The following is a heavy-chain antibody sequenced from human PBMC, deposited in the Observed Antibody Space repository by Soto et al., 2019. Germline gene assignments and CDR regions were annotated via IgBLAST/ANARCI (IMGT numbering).Heavy chain of an antibody. V-gene: IGHV4-39*01. CDR3: LKSAYDILTENNGFDP. D-gene: IGHD3-9*01. Sequence: SETLSLTCTVSDGSISTSNYYWGWIRQSPGKGLEWIGSIYYSGSTYYNPSLKSRVTMSVDTSKEQFSLKLTSVTAADTAVYYCLKSAYDILTENNGFDPWGLEILVTVSS. CDR1: DGSISTSNYY. J-gene: IGHJ5*02. CDR2: IYYSGST.